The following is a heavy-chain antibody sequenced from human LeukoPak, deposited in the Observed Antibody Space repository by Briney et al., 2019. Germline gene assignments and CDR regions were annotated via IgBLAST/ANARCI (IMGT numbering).Heavy chain of an antibody. CDR3: ARGATVTLDRYYYYYYMDV. CDR2: IYYSGSA. D-gene: IGHD4-17*01. CDR1: GGSISSYY. V-gene: IGHV4-59*01. Sequence: TSETLSLTCTVSGGSISSYYWSWIRQPPGKGLEWIGYIYYSGSANYNPSLKSRVTISVDTSKNQFSLKLSSVTAADTAVYYCARGATVTLDRYYYYYYMDVWGKGTTVTISS. J-gene: IGHJ6*03.